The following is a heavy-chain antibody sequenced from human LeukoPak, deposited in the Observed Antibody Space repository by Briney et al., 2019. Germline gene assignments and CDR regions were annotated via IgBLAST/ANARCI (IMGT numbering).Heavy chain of an antibody. J-gene: IGHJ4*02. V-gene: IGHV3-23*01. D-gene: IGHD6-19*01. CDR2: ISGSGGST. CDR3: AKDSSGIAVAGPFDY. Sequence: GGSLRLSCAASGFTFSNAWMSWVRQAPGKGLEWVSAISGSGGSTYYADSVKGRFTISRDNSKNTLYLQMNSLRAEDTAVYYCAKDSSGIAVAGPFDYWGQGTLVTVSS. CDR1: GFTFSNAW.